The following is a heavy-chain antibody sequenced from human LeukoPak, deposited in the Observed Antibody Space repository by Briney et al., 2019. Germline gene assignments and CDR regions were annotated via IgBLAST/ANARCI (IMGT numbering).Heavy chain of an antibody. CDR1: GFTVSNSY. V-gene: IGHV3-53*01. J-gene: IGHJ4*02. CDR2: IYSGGST. CDR3: ARDVGTMVRGVIS. D-gene: IGHD3-10*01. Sequence: GGSLRLSCAASGFTVSNSYMSWVRQAPGKGLEWVSVIYSGGSTFYADSVKGRFTISRDNSKNTLYLQMNSPRAEDTAMYYCARDVGTMVRGVISWGQGTLVTVSS.